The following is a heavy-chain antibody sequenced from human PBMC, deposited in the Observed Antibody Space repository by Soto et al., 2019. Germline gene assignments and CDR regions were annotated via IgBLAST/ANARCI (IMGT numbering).Heavy chain of an antibody. J-gene: IGHJ6*02. CDR1: GFTVSSNY. CDR3: ARDTRYSNSNYYYYYGMDV. V-gene: IGHV3-53*02. D-gene: IGHD4-4*01. Sequence: EVQLVETGGGLIQPGGSLRLSCAASGFTVSSNYMSWVRQAPGKGLEWVSVIYSGGSTYYADSVKGRFTISRDNSKNTLYLQMNSLRAEDTAVYYCARDTRYSNSNYYYYYGMDVWGQGTTVTVSS. CDR2: IYSGGST.